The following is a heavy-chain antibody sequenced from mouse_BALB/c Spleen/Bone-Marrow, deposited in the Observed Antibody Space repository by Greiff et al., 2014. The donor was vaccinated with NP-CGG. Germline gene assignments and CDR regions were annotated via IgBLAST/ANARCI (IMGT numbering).Heavy chain of an antibody. CDR1: GFTFSSYA. V-gene: IGHV5-6-5*01. CDR2: ISSGGST. J-gene: IGHJ3*01. CDR3: AREMVTGFAY. Sequence: EVQLVESGGGSVKPGGSLKLSCAASGFTFSSYAMSWVRQTPEKRLEWVASISSGGSTYYPDSVKGRFTISRDNARNILYLQMSSLRSEDTAMYYCAREMVTGFAYWGQGTLVTVSA. D-gene: IGHD2-2*01.